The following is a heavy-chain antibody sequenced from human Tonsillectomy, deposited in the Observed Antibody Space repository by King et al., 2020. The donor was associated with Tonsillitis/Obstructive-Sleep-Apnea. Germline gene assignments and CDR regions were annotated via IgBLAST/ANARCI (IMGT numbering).Heavy chain of an antibody. Sequence: VQLVESGGGLVKPGGSLRLSCAASGFTFSSYSMNWVRQAPGKGLEWVSSISSSSSYIYYADSVKGRFTISRDNAKNSLYLQMNSLRAEDTAVYYCAREGVLVITGDYWGQGTLVTVSS. CDR3: AREGVLVITGDY. CDR2: ISSSSSYI. J-gene: IGHJ4*02. CDR1: GFTFSSYS. D-gene: IGHD3-22*01. V-gene: IGHV3-21*01.